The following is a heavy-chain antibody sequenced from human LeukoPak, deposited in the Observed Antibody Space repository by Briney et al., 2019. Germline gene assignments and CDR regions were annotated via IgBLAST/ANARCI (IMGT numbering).Heavy chain of an antibody. Sequence: PGGSLRLSCAASGFTFSSYAMTWVRQAPGKGLEWVSAISGSCGSTYYADSVKGRFTIPRDNSKNTLYLQMHSLRAEDTAVFYCAKRITVVGPYFDYWGQGTLVTVSS. CDR2: ISGSCGST. D-gene: IGHD6-19*01. CDR3: AKRITVVGPYFDY. J-gene: IGHJ4*02. CDR1: GFTFSSYA. V-gene: IGHV3-23*01.